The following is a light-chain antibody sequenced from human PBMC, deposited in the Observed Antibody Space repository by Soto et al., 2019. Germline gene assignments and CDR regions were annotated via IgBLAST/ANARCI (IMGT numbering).Light chain of an antibody. CDR2: WAS. J-gene: IGKJ4*01. CDR3: QQYYSTPLT. Sequence: DIVMTQSPDSLAVSLGERATINCKSSQSVLYSSNNKNYLAWYQQKPGQPPKLLIYWASTRESGVPDRFSGSGPGTDFTLTINSLQAEDVAVYYCQQYYSTPLTFGGGTKVEIK. CDR1: QSVLYSSNNKNY. V-gene: IGKV4-1*01.